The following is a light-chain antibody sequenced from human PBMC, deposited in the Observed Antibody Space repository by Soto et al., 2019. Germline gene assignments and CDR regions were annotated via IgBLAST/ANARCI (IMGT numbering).Light chain of an antibody. Sequence: DIQMTQSPSTLAASVGDTVTITCRASQSISSWLAWYQQKPGKAPKLLIQKASSLESGVPSRFSGSRSGTEFTLTITSLQPDDFATYYCQQSRTFGQGIKVEIK. J-gene: IGKJ1*01. CDR1: QSISSW. CDR2: KAS. CDR3: QQSRT. V-gene: IGKV1-5*03.